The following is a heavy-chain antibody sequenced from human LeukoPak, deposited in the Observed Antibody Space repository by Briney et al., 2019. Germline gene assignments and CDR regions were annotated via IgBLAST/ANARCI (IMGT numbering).Heavy chain of an antibody. V-gene: IGHV3-21*01. J-gene: IGHJ4*02. CDR3: ASGIRCSSTSCYGY. D-gene: IGHD2-2*01. CDR1: GFTFSSYS. Sequence: GGSLRLSCAASGFTFSSYSMNWVRQAPGKGLEWVSSISSSSSYIYYADSVKGRFTISRDNAKNSLYLQMNSLRAEDTAVYYCASGIRCSSTSCYGYWGQGTLVTVSS. CDR2: ISSSSSYI.